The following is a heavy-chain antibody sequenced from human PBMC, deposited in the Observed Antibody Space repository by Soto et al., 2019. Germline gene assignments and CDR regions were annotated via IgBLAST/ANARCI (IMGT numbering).Heavy chain of an antibody. D-gene: IGHD3-3*01. Sequence: PGGSLRLFCAASGVTVSSYAMTWGRQAPGKALEWEPVISSSGDAAYFLDPVKGRVTISRDKSRNTLNLQKHSLRAESSAAYNGAKNGDFWSWGMDVWGQGTTVTVSS. CDR2: ISSSGDAA. CDR3: AKNGDFWSWGMDV. J-gene: IGHJ6*02. CDR1: GVTVSSYA. V-gene: IGHV3-23*01.